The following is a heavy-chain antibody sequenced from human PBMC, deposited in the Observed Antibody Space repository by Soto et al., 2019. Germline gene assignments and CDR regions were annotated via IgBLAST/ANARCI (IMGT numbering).Heavy chain of an antibody. J-gene: IGHJ6*02. V-gene: IGHV3-23*01. Sequence: GSLRISCAASGFTLNIYAMSGVRQAPGKGLEWVSGISVSGDRTYYAESMKGRFTISRDSSKNTLYLQMNSLRAEDTAVYFCARDCSGGSCYPGMDVWGQGTTVTVSS. D-gene: IGHD2-15*01. CDR1: GFTLNIYA. CDR3: ARDCSGGSCYPGMDV. CDR2: ISVSGDRT.